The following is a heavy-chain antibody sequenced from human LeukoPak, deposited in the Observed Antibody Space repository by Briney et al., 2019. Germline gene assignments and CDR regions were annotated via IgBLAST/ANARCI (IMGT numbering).Heavy chain of an antibody. CDR2: MDPSDSYT. D-gene: IGHD1-20*01. J-gene: IGHJ6*02. Sequence: GESLKISCKGSGYSFTSYWISWVRLMPGKGLEWMGRMDPSDSYTNYSPSFQGHVTISADKSISTAYLQWSSLKASDTAMYYCATYNWNPKRPHYYYYYYGMDVWGQGTTVTVSS. CDR3: ATYNWNPKRPHYYYYYYGMDV. CDR1: GYSFTSYW. V-gene: IGHV5-10-1*01.